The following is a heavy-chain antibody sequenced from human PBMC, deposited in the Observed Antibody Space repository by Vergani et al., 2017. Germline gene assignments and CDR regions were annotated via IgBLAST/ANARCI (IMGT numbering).Heavy chain of an antibody. D-gene: IGHD3-3*01. CDR3: ARSHSAKYDFWSGYYSYYYYMDV. CDR2: IKQDGSEK. J-gene: IGHJ6*03. V-gene: IGHV3-7*01. CDR1: GFTFSSYW. Sequence: EVQLVESGGGLVQPGGSLRLSCAASGFTFSSYWMSWVRQAPGKGLEWVANIKQDGSEKYYVDSVKGRFTISRDNAKNSLYLQMNSLRAEDTAVYYCARSHSAKYDFWSGYYSYYYYMDVWGKGTTVTVSS.